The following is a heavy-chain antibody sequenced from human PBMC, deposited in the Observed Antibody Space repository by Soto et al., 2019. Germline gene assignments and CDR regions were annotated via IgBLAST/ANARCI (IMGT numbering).Heavy chain of an antibody. CDR2: IIPIFGTA. CDR3: ACDKLAYCGGDCYSLFDY. CDR1: GGTFSSYA. D-gene: IGHD2-21*02. V-gene: IGHV1-69*13. Sequence: GASVKVSCKASGGTFSSYAISWVRQAPGQGLEWMGGIIPIFGTANYAQKFQGRVTITADASTSTAYMELRSLRSDDTAVYYCACDKLAYCGGDCYSLFDYWGQGTLVTVS. J-gene: IGHJ4*02.